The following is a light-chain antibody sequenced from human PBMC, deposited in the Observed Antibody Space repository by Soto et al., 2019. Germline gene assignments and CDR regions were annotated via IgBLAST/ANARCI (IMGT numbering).Light chain of an antibody. CDR2: RTS. V-gene: IGKV3D-15*01. CDR1: RIGSSN. Sequence: EIVMTQAPATLSVSPGERSTLSCRASRIGSSNLAWYQQKPGQSPRLLIYRTSSRATGVPDRFSGSGSGTDFTLTISRLEPEDVAVYYCRQGLQAPMTFGQGTKVDIK. CDR3: RQGLQAPMT. J-gene: IGKJ1*01.